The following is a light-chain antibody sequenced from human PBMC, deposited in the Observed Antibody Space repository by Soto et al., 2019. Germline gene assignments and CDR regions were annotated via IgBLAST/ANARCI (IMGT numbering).Light chain of an antibody. CDR1: QSVSTN. Sequence: EIVLTQSPATLSLSPGERATLSCGASQSVSTNYLAWYQQKPGLAPRLLMYDASTRATGIPARFSGSGSGTEFTLTISSLQSEDFAVYYCQQYNNWPPWTFGQGTKVDIK. CDR3: QQYNNWPPWT. V-gene: IGKV3-15*01. J-gene: IGKJ1*01. CDR2: DAS.